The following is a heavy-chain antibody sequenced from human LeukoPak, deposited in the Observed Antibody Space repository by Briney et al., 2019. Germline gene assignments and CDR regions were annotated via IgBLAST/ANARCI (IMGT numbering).Heavy chain of an antibody. D-gene: IGHD2-2*01. V-gene: IGHV3-23*01. CDR1: GLTVGDYG. CDR2: VRAAGGST. Sequence: GGSLRLSCAASGLTVGDYGMSWVRQAPGKGLEWVSTVRAAGGSTYYADSVKGRFTISRDNSKNTLYVQMNSLGAEDTAVYFCAKGGYDSPFDYWGQGTLVTVSS. J-gene: IGHJ4*02. CDR3: AKGGYDSPFDY.